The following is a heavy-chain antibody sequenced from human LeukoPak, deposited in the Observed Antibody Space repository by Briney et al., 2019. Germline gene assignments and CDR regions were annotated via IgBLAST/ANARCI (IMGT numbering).Heavy chain of an antibody. V-gene: IGHV4-61*02. D-gene: IGHD7-27*01. CDR2: IYTSGST. CDR3: ARDPDWGHYFDY. J-gene: IGHJ4*02. CDR1: GGSISSGSYY. Sequence: SQTLSLTCTVSGGSISSGSYYWSWLRQPAGMGLEWIGRIYTSGSTNYNPSLKSRVTLSVDTSKNQFSLKLSSVTAADTAVYYCARDPDWGHYFDYWGQGTLGTVSS.